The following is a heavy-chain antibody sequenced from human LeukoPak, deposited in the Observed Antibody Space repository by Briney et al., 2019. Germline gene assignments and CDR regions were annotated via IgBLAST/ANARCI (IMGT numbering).Heavy chain of an antibody. CDR2: ISWNSGSI. V-gene: IGHV3-9*01. CDR1: GFTFDDYA. D-gene: IGHD3-10*01. Sequence: GGSLRLSCAASGFTFDDYAMHWVRQAPGKGLEWVSGISWNSGSIGYADSVKGRFTVSRDNAKNSLYLQMNSLRAEDTALYYCAKDIYYGSGSGDAFDIWGQGTMVTVSS. J-gene: IGHJ3*02. CDR3: AKDIYYGSGSGDAFDI.